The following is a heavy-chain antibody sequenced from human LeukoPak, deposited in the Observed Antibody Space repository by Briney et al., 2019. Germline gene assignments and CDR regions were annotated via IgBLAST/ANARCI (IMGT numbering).Heavy chain of an antibody. CDR1: GFTFSSYW. V-gene: IGHV3-7*01. D-gene: IGHD6-13*01. CDR3: ARDPYSSSWYGRGGFDY. J-gene: IGHJ4*02. Sequence: GGSLRLSCAASGFTFSSYWMSWVRQAPGKGLEWVANIKQDGSEKYYVDSVKGRFTISRDNAKNSLYLQMNSLRAEDTAVYYCARDPYSSSWYGRGGFDYWGQGTLVTVSS. CDR2: IKQDGSEK.